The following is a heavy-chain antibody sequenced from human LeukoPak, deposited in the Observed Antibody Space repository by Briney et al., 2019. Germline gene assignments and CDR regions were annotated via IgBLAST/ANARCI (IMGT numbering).Heavy chain of an antibody. CDR2: IYDSGST. J-gene: IGHJ5*02. CDR1: GGSVRNYY. D-gene: IGHD6-13*01. Sequence: SETLSLTCTVSGGSVRNYYWNWIRQPPGKGLEWIGYIYDSGSTNYNPSLKSRVTISVDMSKNQFSLKLSSVTAADTAVYYCARDYAGSSSWNWFDPWGQGTLVTVSS. V-gene: IGHV4-59*02. CDR3: ARDYAGSSSWNWFDP.